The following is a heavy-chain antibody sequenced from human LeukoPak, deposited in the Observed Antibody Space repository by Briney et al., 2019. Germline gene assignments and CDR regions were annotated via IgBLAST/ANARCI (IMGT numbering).Heavy chain of an antibody. CDR3: VKAASNSWYYFDY. CDR2: ISGSDYST. CDR1: GFTFSSYA. V-gene: IGHV3-23*01. J-gene: IGHJ4*02. D-gene: IGHD6-13*01. Sequence: PGGSLRLSCAASGFTFSSYAMSWVRQAPGKGLEWVSAISGSDYSTYYADSVKGRFTISRDNSKNTLYLQMSSLRAEDTAVYHCVKAASNSWYYFDYWRQVTLVTVSS.